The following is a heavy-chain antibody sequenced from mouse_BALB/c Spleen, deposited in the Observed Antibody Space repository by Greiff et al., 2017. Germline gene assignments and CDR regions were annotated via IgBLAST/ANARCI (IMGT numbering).Heavy chain of an antibody. J-gene: IGHJ3*01. Sequence: VQLQQSGAELAKPGASVKMSCKASGFTFNSYWMHWVKQRPGQGLEWIGYINPSTGYTEYQQKFKDKATLTADTSSSTAYMQRSSLTSEDAAVYCCARMGYGDWFAYWGQGTLVTVSA. V-gene: IGHV1-7*01. D-gene: IGHD1-1*01. CDR1: GFTFNSYW. CDR2: INPSTGYT. CDR3: ARMGYGDWFAY.